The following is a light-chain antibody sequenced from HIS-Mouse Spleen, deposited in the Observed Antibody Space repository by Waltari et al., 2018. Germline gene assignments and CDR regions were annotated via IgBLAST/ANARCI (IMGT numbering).Light chain of an antibody. CDR2: QDS. Sequence: SYELTQPPSVSVSPGQTASIPCSGYKLGDKYACWYQQKPGQSPVLVIYQDSKRPSGIPERFSGSNSGNTATLTISGTQAMDEADYYCQAWDSSTVVFGGGTKLTVL. J-gene: IGLJ2*01. CDR3: QAWDSSTVV. V-gene: IGLV3-1*01. CDR1: KLGDKY.